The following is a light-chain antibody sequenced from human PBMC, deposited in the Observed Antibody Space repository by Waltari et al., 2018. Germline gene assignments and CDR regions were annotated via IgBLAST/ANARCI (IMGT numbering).Light chain of an antibody. Sequence: EIVLTQSPGTLSLSPGERATLSCRASQSVSGGYFAWYQQRPGQAPRLLIYDASSRATGISDRFSGSGSGTDFTLTISRLEPEDFAVYNCQQYGSSPLTFGGGTKVEIK. CDR1: QSVSGGY. J-gene: IGKJ4*01. CDR3: QQYGSSPLT. CDR2: DAS. V-gene: IGKV3-20*01.